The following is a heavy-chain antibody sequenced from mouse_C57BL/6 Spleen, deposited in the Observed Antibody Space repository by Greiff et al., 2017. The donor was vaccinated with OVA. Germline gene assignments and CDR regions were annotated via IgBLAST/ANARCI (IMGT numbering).Heavy chain of an antibody. CDR3: ARVYGSSYPYYFDY. Sequence: VQLKESGPGLVKPSQSLSLTCSVTGYSITSGYYWNWIRQFPGNKLEWMGYISYDGSNNYNPSLKNRISITRDTSKNQFFLKLNSVTTEDTATYYCARVYGSSYPYYFDYWGQGTTLTVSS. D-gene: IGHD1-1*01. V-gene: IGHV3-6*01. J-gene: IGHJ2*01. CDR1: GYSITSGYY. CDR2: ISYDGSN.